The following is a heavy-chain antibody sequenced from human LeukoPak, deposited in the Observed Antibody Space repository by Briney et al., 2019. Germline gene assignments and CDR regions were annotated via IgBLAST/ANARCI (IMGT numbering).Heavy chain of an antibody. J-gene: IGHJ6*02. CDR2: ISRNSRVT. CDR3: AKVIAHLSYAMDV. CDR1: GFTFDDYA. V-gene: IGHV3-9*01. D-gene: IGHD2-15*01. Sequence: ARSLRLSCAAPGFTFDDYARHWVRQPPAKGLEWVAGISRNSRVTGYADSVKGRFTISRDSGEKFVYLQMNSLRTEDTALYYCAKVIAHLSYAMDVWGQGTTVTVSS.